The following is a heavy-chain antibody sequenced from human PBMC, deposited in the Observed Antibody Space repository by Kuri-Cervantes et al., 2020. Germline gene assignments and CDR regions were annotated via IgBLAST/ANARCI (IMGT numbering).Heavy chain of an antibody. J-gene: IGHJ6*02. Sequence: GGSLRLSCAASGFTFSSYGMHWVRQAPGKGLEWVAVISYDGSNKYYADSVKGRFTISRDNSKNSLYLQMNSLRTEDTALYYCAKAYSWGELDVWGQGTTVTVSS. CDR1: GFTFSSYG. V-gene: IGHV3-30*18. D-gene: IGHD1-26*01. CDR3: AKAYSWGELDV. CDR2: ISYDGSNK.